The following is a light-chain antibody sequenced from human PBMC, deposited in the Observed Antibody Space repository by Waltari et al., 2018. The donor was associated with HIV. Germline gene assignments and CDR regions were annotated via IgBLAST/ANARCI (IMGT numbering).Light chain of an antibody. CDR3: GTWDSSLSAMV. V-gene: IGLV1-51*01. CDR2: DND. Sequence: QSVLPQPPSVSAAPGPKVTISCSGSSSNIGKSYVSWYQQVPETAPKLLIYDNDKRPSGMPDRFSGSKSGTSATLGITGLQTGDEADYYCGTWDSSLSAMVFGGGTKLTVL. CDR1: SSNIGKSY. J-gene: IGLJ2*01.